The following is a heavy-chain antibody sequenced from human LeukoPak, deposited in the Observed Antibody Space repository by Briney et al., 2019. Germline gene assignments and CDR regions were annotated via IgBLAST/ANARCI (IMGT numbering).Heavy chain of an antibody. CDR2: ISSGSSAR. V-gene: IGHV3-48*04. J-gene: IGHJ5*02. Sequence: PGGSLRLSCAASGFTFSSHSMNWVRQTPGKGLEWVSYISSGSSARYYADSVKGRFTISRDNAKNSLYLQMNSLRAEDTALYYCAKAIEDWFDPWGQGTLVTVSS. CDR1: GFTFSSHS. CDR3: AKAIEDWFDP.